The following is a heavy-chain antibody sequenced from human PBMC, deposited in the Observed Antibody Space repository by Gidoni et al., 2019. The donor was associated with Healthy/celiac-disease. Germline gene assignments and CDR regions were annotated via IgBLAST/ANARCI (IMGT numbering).Heavy chain of an antibody. CDR3: TRLSNYGDYEYYFDY. Sequence: EVQLVESGGGLVQPGRSLRLSCTASGFTFGDYAMSWFRQAPGKGLEWVGFIRSKAYGGTTEYAASVKGRFTISRDDSKSIAYLQMNSLKTEDTAVYYCTRLSNYGDYEYYFDYWGQGTLVTVSS. D-gene: IGHD4-17*01. J-gene: IGHJ4*02. CDR1: GFTFGDYA. V-gene: IGHV3-49*03. CDR2: IRSKAYGGTT.